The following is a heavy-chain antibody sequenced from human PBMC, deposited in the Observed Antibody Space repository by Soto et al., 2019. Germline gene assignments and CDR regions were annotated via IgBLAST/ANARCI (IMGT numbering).Heavy chain of an antibody. J-gene: IGHJ4*02. CDR1: GFTVNSNY. D-gene: IGHD3-9*01. Sequence: EVQLVESGGGLVQPGGSLRLSCAASGFTVNSNYMSWVRQAPGKGLEWVSVIYSDGSTYYADPVKGRFIISRDNSNHTLYFQMNSLRAEDTAVYYCATLTKYDILTGFYPCWGQGTLVTVSS. V-gene: IGHV3-66*01. CDR2: IYSDGST. CDR3: ATLTKYDILTGFYPC.